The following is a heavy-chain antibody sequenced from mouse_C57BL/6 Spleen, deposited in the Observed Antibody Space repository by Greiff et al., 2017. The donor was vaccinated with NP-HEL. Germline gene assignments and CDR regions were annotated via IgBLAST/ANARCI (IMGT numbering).Heavy chain of an antibody. V-gene: IGHV5-4*01. Sequence: EVKLMESGGGLVKPGGSLKLSCAASGFTFSSYALSWVRQTPEKRLGWVATISDGGSYTYYPDNVKGRFTISRDNAKNNLYLQMSHLKSEDTAMYYCARDRGDYWGQGTSVTVSS. CDR3: ARDRGDY. CDR1: GFTFSSYA. J-gene: IGHJ4*01. CDR2: ISDGGSYT.